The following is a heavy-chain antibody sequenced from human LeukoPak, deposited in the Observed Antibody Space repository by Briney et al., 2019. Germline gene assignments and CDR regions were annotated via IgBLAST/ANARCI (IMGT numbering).Heavy chain of an antibody. V-gene: IGHV3-23*01. Sequence: GGSLRLSCAASGFTFSSYGMHWVRQAPGKGLEWVSAISGSGGSTYYADSVKGRFTISRDNSKNTLYLQMNSLRAEDTAVYYCAKDDARIGVVRVMGVFDYWGQGTLVTVSS. J-gene: IGHJ4*02. CDR2: ISGSGGST. CDR1: GFTFSSYG. D-gene: IGHD3-16*01. CDR3: AKDDARIGVVRVMGVFDY.